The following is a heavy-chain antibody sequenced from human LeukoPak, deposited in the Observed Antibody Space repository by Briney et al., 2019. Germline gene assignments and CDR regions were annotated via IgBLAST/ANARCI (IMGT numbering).Heavy chain of an antibody. CDR2: SSSSGSTI. D-gene: IGHD1-1*01. CDR3: ARRTGLDY. J-gene: IGHJ4*02. CDR1: GFTFSSYE. V-gene: IGHV3-48*03. Sequence: GGPLRLSCAASGFTFSSYEMNWVAQAPGKGLEWVSYSSSSGSTIYYADTVKGRFTTSRDNAKNSLYLQMNSLRAEDTAVYYCARRTGLDYWGQGTLVTVSS.